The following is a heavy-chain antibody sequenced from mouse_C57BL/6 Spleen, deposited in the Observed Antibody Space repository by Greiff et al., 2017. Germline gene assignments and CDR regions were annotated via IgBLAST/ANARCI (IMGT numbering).Heavy chain of an antibody. J-gene: IGHJ3*01. CDR1: GYTFTSYW. CDR2: IDPNSGGT. V-gene: IGHV1-72*01. D-gene: IGHD1-1*01. CDR3: ARHVSSFFLWFAY. Sequence: VQLQQPGAELVKPGASVKLSCKASGYTFTSYWMHWVKQRPGRGLEWIGRIDPNSGGTKYNEKFKSKVTLTVDNPSSTAYMQLSSLTAEDSAVYCCARHVSSFFLWFAYWGQGTLVTVSA.